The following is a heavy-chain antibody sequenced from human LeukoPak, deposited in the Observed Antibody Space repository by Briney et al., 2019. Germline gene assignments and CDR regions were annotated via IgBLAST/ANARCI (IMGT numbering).Heavy chain of an antibody. CDR2: ISWNSGST. CDR3: AKAREDYYGMDV. Sequence: PEGSLRLSCAASGFTFDDYAMHWVRQAPGKGLEWVSGISWNSGSTGYADSVKGRFTISRDNAKNSLYLQMNSLRGEDTALYYCAKAREDYYGMDVWGQGTTVTVSS. CDR1: GFTFDDYA. J-gene: IGHJ6*02. V-gene: IGHV3-9*01. D-gene: IGHD1-26*01.